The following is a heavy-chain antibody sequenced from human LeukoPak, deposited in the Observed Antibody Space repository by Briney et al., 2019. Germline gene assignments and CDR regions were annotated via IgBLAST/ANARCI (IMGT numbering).Heavy chain of an antibody. V-gene: IGHV3-23*01. J-gene: IGHJ3*02. Sequence: SGGSLRLSWAPSGFTFINAWMSWVRQAPGKGLEWVSAISGSGGSTYYADSVKGRFTISRDNSKNTLYLQMNSLRAEDTAVYYCAKSTDAFDIWGQGTMVTVSS. CDR3: AKSTDAFDI. CDR1: GFTFINAW. CDR2: ISGSGGST.